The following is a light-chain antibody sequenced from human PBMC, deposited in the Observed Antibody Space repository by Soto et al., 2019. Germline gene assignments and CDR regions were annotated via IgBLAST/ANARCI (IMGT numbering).Light chain of an antibody. CDR3: GTWDSSLSARV. V-gene: IGLV1-51*01. J-gene: IGLJ2*01. CDR2: DNN. CDR1: SSNIGHNY. Sequence: QSVLTQPPSVSAAPGQKVIISCSGSSSNIGHNYVSWYQQLPGTAPKLLIYDNNKRPSGIPDRFSGSKSGTSATLGITGLQTGDEADYHCGTWDSSLSARVFGGGTQLTVL.